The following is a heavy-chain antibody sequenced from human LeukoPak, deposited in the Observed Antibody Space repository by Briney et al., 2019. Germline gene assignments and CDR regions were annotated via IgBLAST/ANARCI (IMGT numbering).Heavy chain of an antibody. Sequence: GGSLRLSCAASGFTFSDYYMSWIRQAPGKGLEWVSYISSSSSYTNYADSVKGRFTVSRDNAKNSLYLQMNSLRAEDTAVYYCASVSSGYYFDYWGQGTLVTVSS. J-gene: IGHJ4*02. CDR1: GFTFSDYY. D-gene: IGHD3-22*01. CDR2: ISSSSSYT. V-gene: IGHV3-11*03. CDR3: ASVSSGYYFDY.